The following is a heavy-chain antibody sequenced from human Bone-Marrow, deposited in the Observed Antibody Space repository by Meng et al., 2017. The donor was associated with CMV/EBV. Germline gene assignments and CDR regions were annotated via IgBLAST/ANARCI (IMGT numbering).Heavy chain of an antibody. CDR1: GFTFDDYA. V-gene: IGHV3-9*01. J-gene: IGHJ6*02. Sequence: GGSLRLSCAASGFTFDDYAMHWVRQAPGKGLEWVSGISWNSGSIGYADSVKDRFTISRDNAKNSLYLQMNSLRAEDTALYYCAKETIWAMDVWGQGTTVTVSS. D-gene: IGHD3-9*01. CDR2: ISWNSGSI. CDR3: AKETIWAMDV.